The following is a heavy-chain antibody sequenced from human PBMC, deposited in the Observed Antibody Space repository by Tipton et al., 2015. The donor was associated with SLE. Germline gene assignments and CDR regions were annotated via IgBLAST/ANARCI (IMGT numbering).Heavy chain of an antibody. CDR3: ARAPPYDVWSAYSN. Sequence: SLRLSCAASGFIFSSYEMNWVRQAPGKGLEWVSYISSSDSTIYYADSVKGRFTISRDNSKNTRDLQMNSLRAGDTAVYYCARAPPYDVWSAYSNWGQGTLVTVSS. J-gene: IGHJ4*02. CDR2: ISSSDSTI. CDR1: GFIFSSYE. V-gene: IGHV3-48*03. D-gene: IGHD3-3*01.